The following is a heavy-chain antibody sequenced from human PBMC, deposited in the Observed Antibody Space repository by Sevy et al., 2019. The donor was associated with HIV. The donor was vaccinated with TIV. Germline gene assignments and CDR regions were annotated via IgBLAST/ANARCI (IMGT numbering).Heavy chain of an antibody. J-gene: IGHJ3*02. CDR3: ARGGYYGSGTGAFDI. V-gene: IGHV3-NL1*01. CDR2: IYSGGST. CDR1: GFTFSSFG. D-gene: IGHD3-10*01. Sequence: GGSLRLSCAASGFTFSSFGMHWVRQAPGKGLEWVSVIYSGGSTYYADSVKGRFTISRDNSKNTLYLQMNSLRAEDTAVYYCARGGYYGSGTGAFDIWGQGTMVTVSS.